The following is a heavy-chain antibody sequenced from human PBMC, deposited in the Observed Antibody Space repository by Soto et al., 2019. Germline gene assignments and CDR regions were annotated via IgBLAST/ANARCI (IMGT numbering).Heavy chain of an antibody. D-gene: IGHD5-12*01. J-gene: IGHJ6*01. V-gene: IGHV3-15*01. Sequence: EVQLVESGGGLVKPGGSLRLSCVASGFTFSDAWMTWVRQPPGKGLEWVGRITTNFAGQTTAFAAPVKGRSTISRDDSRNTVYLEINNLKVENTAVYYCATDSVSTFSAPVALWGEGTWVTVSS. CDR1: GFTFSDAW. CDR3: ATDSVSTFSAPVAL. CDR2: ITTNFAGQTT.